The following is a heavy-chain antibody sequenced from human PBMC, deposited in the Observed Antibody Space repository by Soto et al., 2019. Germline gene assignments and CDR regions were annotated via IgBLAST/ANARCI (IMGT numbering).Heavy chain of an antibody. V-gene: IGHV3-72*01. CDR1: GFTFSDHY. Sequence: EVQLVESGGGLVQPGGSLRLSCAASGFTFSDHYMDWVRQAPGKGLEWVGRSRNKANSYTTEYAASVRGRFTISRDDSKNSLYLQMNSLKTWDTAVYYCARDLGSWGQGTLVTVSS. CDR3: ARDLGS. CDR2: SRNKANSYTT. J-gene: IGHJ5*02.